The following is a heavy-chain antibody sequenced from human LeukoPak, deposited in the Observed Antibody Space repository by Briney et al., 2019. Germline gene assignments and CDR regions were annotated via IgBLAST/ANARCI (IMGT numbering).Heavy chain of an antibody. CDR1: GYTLTKLS. CDR3: ATLDDYDSSGYPPG. D-gene: IGHD3-22*01. V-gene: IGHV1-24*01. J-gene: IGHJ4*02. CDR2: FDPEDGET. Sequence: ASMKLSCKVSGYTLTKLSMHWVRQAPGKGREWMGGFDPEDGETIYAQKFQGRVTMIEDTSTDTAYMELTRLKSEDTAVYYCATLDDYDSSGYPPGWGQGTLVTVSS.